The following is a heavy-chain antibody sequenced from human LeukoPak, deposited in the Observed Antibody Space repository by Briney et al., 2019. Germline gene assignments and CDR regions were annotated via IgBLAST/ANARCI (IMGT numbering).Heavy chain of an antibody. CDR3: ARDGTYTDYDPDFDI. Sequence: GESLRLSCAASGFTFSRFWMSWVRQAPGKGLEWVANIKQDGSEKYYVDSVKGRFTISRDNAKNSLYLQMNSLRAEDTAVFYCARDGTYTDYDPDFDIWGEGTLVTVSS. D-gene: IGHD5-12*01. CDR1: GFTFSRFW. V-gene: IGHV3-7*04. J-gene: IGHJ4*02. CDR2: IKQDGSEK.